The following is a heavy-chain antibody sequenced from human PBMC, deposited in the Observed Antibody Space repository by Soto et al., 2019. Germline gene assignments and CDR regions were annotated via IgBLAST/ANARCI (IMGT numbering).Heavy chain of an antibody. CDR2: IFSHDEK. V-gene: IGHV2-26*01. CDR3: ARISYDLLSGDSSNYYYYYYMDV. J-gene: IGHJ6*03. CDR1: GFSVNNAKMG. D-gene: IGHD3-3*01. Sequence: QVTLKESGPVLVKPTETLTLTCTVSGFSVNNAKMGVRWIRQPPGKALEWLAHIFSHDEKSYSTSLKRRLTISKDTSKNQVVLTMTNMDPVDTATYYCARISYDLLSGDSSNYYYYYYMDVWGKGTTGTVSS.